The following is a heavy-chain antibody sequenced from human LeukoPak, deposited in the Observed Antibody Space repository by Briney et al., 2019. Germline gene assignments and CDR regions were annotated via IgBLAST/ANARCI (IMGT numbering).Heavy chain of an antibody. V-gene: IGHV3-33*01. J-gene: IGHJ4*02. CDR3: ARDRGVGATPSYFDY. D-gene: IGHD1-26*01. CDR2: IWYDGSNK. CDR1: GFTFSSYG. Sequence: PGGSLRLSSAASGFTFSSYGMHWVRQAPGKGLEWVAVIWYDGSNKHYADSVKGRFTISRDNSKNTLYLQMNSLRAEDTAVYYCARDRGVGATPSYFDYWGQGTLVTVSS.